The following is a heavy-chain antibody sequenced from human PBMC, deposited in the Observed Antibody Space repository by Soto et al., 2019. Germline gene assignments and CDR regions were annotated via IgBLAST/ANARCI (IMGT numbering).Heavy chain of an antibody. D-gene: IGHD2-15*01. CDR1: EFIFSTYP. CDR3: AKPIQAALYYSGMNL. Sequence: EVQLLESGRGLVQPGGSPRLSCGASEFIFSTYPMSWVRQAPGKGLEWVSGLRGSGGSTYYEDPVKGRFTISRDNSNNMLYLQMNRLCAADTAVYYCAKPIQAALYYSGMNLWGQGTRVTVS. J-gene: IGHJ6*02. CDR2: LRGSGGST. V-gene: IGHV3-23*01.